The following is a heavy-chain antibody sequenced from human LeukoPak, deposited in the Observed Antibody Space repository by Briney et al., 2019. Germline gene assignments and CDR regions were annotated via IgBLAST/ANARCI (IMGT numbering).Heavy chain of an antibody. CDR3: AKDGLFVTPFDY. CDR1: GFTFSDYY. V-gene: IGHV3-23*01. J-gene: IGHJ4*02. CDR2: ISGSGGST. Sequence: GGSLRLSCAASGFTFSDYYMSWIRQAPGKGLEWVSAISGSGGSTYYADSVKGRFTISRDNSKNTLYLQMNSLRAEDTAVYYCAKDGLFVTPFDYWGQGTLVTVSS. D-gene: IGHD2-21*02.